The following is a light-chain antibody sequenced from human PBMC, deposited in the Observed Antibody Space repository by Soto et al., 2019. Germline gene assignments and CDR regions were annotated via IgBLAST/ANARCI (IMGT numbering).Light chain of an antibody. J-gene: IGKJ1*01. CDR3: QQYNSYPWT. CDR1: QSVSSNY. CDR2: DAS. Sequence: EIVLTQSPGTLSLSPGERATLSCRASQSVSSNYLAWYQQKPGQAPRLLIYDASSRATGIPDRLSGSGSGTDFTLTISRLEPEDFATYYCQQYNSYPWTFGQGTKVEIK. V-gene: IGKV3-20*01.